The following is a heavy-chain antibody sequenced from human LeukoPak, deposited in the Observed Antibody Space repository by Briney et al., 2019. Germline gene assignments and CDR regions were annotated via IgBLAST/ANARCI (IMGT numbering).Heavy chain of an antibody. J-gene: IGHJ4*02. V-gene: IGHV3-23*01. Sequence: AGGSLRLSCAASGFTFSSYAMSWVRQAPGKGLEWVSAISSSGGSTYYADSVKGRFTISRDNSKNTLYLQMNSLRAEDTAVYYCAKLGGYSSDYFDYWGQGTLVTVSS. D-gene: IGHD6-19*01. CDR2: ISSSGGST. CDR3: AKLGGYSSDYFDY. CDR1: GFTFSSYA.